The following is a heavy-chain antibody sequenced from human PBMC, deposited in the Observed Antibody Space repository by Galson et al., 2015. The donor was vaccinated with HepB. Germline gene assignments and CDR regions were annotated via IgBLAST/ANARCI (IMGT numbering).Heavy chain of an antibody. CDR1: GGSISSYY. V-gene: IGHV4-59*01. Sequence: ETLSLTCTVSGGSISSYYWSWIRQLPGKGLEWIGYIYYSGSTNYNPSLKSRVTISVDTSKNQFSLKLSSVTAADTAVYYCATDSSSWYFGVEGSYYYGMDVWGQGTTVTVSS. CDR3: ATDSSSWYFGVEGSYYYGMDV. CDR2: IYYSGST. J-gene: IGHJ6*02. D-gene: IGHD6-13*01.